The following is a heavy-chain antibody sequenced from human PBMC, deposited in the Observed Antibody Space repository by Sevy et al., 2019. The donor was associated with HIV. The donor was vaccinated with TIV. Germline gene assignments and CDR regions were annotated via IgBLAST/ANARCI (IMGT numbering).Heavy chain of an antibody. CDR3: ARDLPPSATTVAHFDN. CDR2: ISYDGNNK. V-gene: IGHV3-30*04. Sequence: GGSLRLSCTASGFTFSSYAMYWVRQAPGKGLEWVAVISYDGNNKDYADSVKGRFTISRDNAKNSLYLQMNSLRAEDTAVYYCARDLPPSATTVAHFDNWGQGTLVTVSS. D-gene: IGHD4-4*01. J-gene: IGHJ4*02. CDR1: GFTFSSYA.